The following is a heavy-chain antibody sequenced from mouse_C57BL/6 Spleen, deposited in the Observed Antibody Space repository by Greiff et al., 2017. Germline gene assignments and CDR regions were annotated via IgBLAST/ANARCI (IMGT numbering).Heavy chain of an antibody. Sequence: VQLKESGPELVKPGASVKISCKASGYSFTGYYMHWVKQSSEKSLEWIGEINPSTGGTSYNQKFKGKATLTVDKSSSTAYMQLKSLTSEDSAVYYCARRYGTPYYFDYWGQGTTLTVSS. CDR3: ARRYGTPYYFDY. CDR2: INPSTGGT. J-gene: IGHJ2*01. V-gene: IGHV1-43*01. D-gene: IGHD1-1*01. CDR1: GYSFTGYY.